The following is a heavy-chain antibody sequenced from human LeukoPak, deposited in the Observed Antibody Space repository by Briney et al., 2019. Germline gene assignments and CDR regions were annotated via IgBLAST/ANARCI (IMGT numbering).Heavy chain of an antibody. CDR2: MYYTGIT. V-gene: IGHV4-39*07. D-gene: IGHD5-18*01. CDR3: ARGTSMVTFGT. CDR1: GGSVFNSNYY. J-gene: IGHJ5*02. Sequence: SETLSLTCNVSGGSVFNSNYYWGWIRQSPGRGLEWIGSMYYTGITYYNPSLKSRVTISVDRSKNQFSLKMTSVTAADTAVYYCARGTSMVTFGTWGQGTLVAVSS.